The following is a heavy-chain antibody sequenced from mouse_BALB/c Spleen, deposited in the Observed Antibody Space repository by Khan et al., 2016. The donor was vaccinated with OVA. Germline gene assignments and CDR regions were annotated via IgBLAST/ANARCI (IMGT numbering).Heavy chain of an antibody. J-gene: IGHJ1*01. D-gene: IGHD1-1*01. Sequence: EVELVESGPGLVKPSQTVSLTCTVTGISITSGNYRWSWIRQFPGNKLEWIGNIYYSGTVTYNPSLTSRTTITRDTSKNQFFLEMNSLTAEDTATYYCARDYGSLYWYVEVWGAGTTGTVSS. CDR1: GISITSGNYR. CDR3: ARDYGSLYWYVEV. V-gene: IGHV3-5*02. CDR2: IYYSGTV.